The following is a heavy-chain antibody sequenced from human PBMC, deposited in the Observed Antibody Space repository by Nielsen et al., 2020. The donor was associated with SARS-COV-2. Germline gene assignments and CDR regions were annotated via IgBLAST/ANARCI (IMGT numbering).Heavy chain of an antibody. J-gene: IGHJ6*02. D-gene: IGHD3-10*01. CDR3: ARQLVGSGSYYYMRHGPYYYYGMDV. CDR1: SGSITSSGYY. V-gene: IGHV4-39*01. Sequence: SETLSLTCTVSSGSITSSGYYWGWIRQPPGKGLEWIGSIYYSGSTYYNPSLKSRVTISVHTSKNQFSLKLSSVTAADTAVYYCARQLVGSGSYYYMRHGPYYYYGMDVWGQGTTVTVSS. CDR2: IYYSGST.